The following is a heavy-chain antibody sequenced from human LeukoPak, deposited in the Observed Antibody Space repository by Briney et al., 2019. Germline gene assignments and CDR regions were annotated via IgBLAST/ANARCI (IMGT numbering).Heavy chain of an antibody. V-gene: IGHV1-69*05. CDR3: ARVTHFGAFDI. CDR2: VIPIFGTA. CDR1: GGTFSSYA. D-gene: IGHD3-16*01. Sequence: SVKVSCKASGGTFSSYAISWVRRAPGQGLEWMGRVIPIFGTANYAQKFQGRVTITTDESTSTAYMELSSLRSEDTAVYYCARVTHFGAFDIWGQGTMVTVSS. J-gene: IGHJ3*02.